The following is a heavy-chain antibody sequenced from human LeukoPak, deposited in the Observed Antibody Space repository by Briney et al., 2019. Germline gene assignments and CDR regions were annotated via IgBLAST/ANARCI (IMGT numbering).Heavy chain of an antibody. J-gene: IGHJ4*02. D-gene: IGHD4-17*01. CDR3: ARDWATVTELDY. V-gene: IGHV4-30-2*01. CDR2: IYHSGST. CDR1: GGSISGGDYS. Sequence: SETLSLTCAVSGGSISGGDYSWNWIRQPPGKGLEWIGYIYHSGSTYYNPSLKSRITISVDTSKNQFSLKLSSVTAADTAVYYCARDWATVTELDYWGQGTLVTVSS.